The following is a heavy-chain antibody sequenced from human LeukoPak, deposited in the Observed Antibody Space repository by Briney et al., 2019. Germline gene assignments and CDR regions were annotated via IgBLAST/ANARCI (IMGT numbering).Heavy chain of an antibody. CDR2: IIPIFGTA. D-gene: IGHD4-23*01. CDR1: GGTFSSYA. Sequence: GSSVKVSCKASGGTFSSYAISWVRQAPGQGLEWMGGIIPIFGTANYAQKFQGRVTITADKSTSTAYMELSSLRSEDTAVYYCARERMTTVVTLHPFYYYMDVWGKGTTVTVSS. V-gene: IGHV1-69*06. J-gene: IGHJ6*03. CDR3: ARERMTTVVTLHPFYYYMDV.